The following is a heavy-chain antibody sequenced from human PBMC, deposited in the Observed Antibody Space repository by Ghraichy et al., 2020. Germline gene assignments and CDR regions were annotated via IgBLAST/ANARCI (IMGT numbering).Heavy chain of an antibody. CDR2: MNQDGSET. D-gene: IGHD3/OR15-3a*01. CDR1: GFTFSSYW. V-gene: IGHV3-7*01. Sequence: GGSLRLSCAASGFTFSSYWMTWARQTPGKGLEWVANMNQDGSETYYVDSVKGRFTISRDNAKNSLFLQMNSLRAEDTAVYYCARADWASVDRWGQGTLVPVPS. CDR3: ARADWASVDR. J-gene: IGHJ4*02.